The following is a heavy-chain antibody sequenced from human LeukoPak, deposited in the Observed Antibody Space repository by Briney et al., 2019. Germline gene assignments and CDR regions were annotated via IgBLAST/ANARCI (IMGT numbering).Heavy chain of an antibody. CDR3: ARFRRSAQSY. Sequence: GRSLRLSCAASGFTFDDYAMHWVRQAPGKGLEWVSGISWNSGSIGYADSVKGRFTISRDNAQNSVYLHMNSLTAEDTAVYYCARFRRSAQSYWGQGILVTVSS. CDR1: GFTFDDYA. V-gene: IGHV3-9*01. CDR2: ISWNSGSI. J-gene: IGHJ4*02. D-gene: IGHD2-15*01.